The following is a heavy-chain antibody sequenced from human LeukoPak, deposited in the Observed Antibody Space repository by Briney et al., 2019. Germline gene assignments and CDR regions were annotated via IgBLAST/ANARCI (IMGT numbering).Heavy chain of an antibody. V-gene: IGHV3-23*01. CDR3: AKEYHDILTGYQTTFDY. CDR1: GYTFSTDA. Sequence: GGSLRLSCAASGYTFSTDALSWVRQGPGKGLEWVSAISDNGAYMYYADSVKGRFTISRDNSKNMVYLQMNSLRAEDTATYYCAKEYHDILTGYQTTFDYWGQGTPVTVSS. CDR2: ISDNGAYM. J-gene: IGHJ4*02. D-gene: IGHD3-9*01.